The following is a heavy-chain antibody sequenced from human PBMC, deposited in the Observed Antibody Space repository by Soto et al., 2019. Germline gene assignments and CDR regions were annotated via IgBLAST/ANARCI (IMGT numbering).Heavy chain of an antibody. CDR1: GFTFSSYS. J-gene: IGHJ3*02. V-gene: IGHV3-21*01. CDR3: VRDAGPATANAFDI. Sequence: EVQLVESGGGLVKPGGSLRLSCAASGFTFSSYSMNWVRQAPGKGLEWVSSISSSSSYIYYADSVKGRFTISRDNAKNSLYLQMNSLRAEDTAVYYCVRDAGPATANAFDIWGQGTMVTVSS. D-gene: IGHD2-21*02. CDR2: ISSSSSYI.